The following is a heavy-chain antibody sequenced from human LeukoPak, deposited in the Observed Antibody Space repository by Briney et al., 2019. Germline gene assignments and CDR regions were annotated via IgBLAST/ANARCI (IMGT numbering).Heavy chain of an antibody. V-gene: IGHV3-30*03. J-gene: IGHJ4*02. CDR1: GFTFSKYG. D-gene: IGHD6-19*01. Sequence: GGSLGLSCAASGFTFSKYGMHWVRQAPGKGLEWVAVISYDGSNKYYADSVKGRFTISRDNSKNTLYLQMNSLRAEDTAVYYCAREKQKYSSGWYCLDYWGQGTLVTVSS. CDR3: AREKQKYSSGWYCLDY. CDR2: ISYDGSNK.